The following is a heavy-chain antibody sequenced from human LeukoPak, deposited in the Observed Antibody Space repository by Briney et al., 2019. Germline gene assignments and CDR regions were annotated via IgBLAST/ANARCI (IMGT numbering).Heavy chain of an antibody. CDR3: ARLDIVAIVGATGFDY. J-gene: IGHJ4*02. CDR2: INPNSGGT. V-gene: IGHV1-2*02. CDR1: GYTITGYY. Sequence: SVKVSCKASGYTITGYYMNWVRQAPGQGLEWMGWINPNSGGTNYAQKFQGRVTMTRDTSISTAYMELSRLRSDDTAVYYCARLDIVAIVGATGFDYWGQGTLVTVSS. D-gene: IGHD2-15*01.